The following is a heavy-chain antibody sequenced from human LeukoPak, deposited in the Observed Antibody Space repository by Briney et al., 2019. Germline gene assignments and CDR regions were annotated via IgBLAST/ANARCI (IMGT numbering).Heavy chain of an antibody. CDR2: ISSDGRNT. V-gene: IGHV3-74*01. J-gene: IGHJ6*03. CDR1: GFTFSTYW. CDR3: AREWALPGAYYMDV. Sequence: PGGSLRLSCAASGFTFSTYWMHWVRQAPGKGLVWVSRISSDGRNTINADSVKGRFTISRDSANNTLFLQMNSLRGDDTAVYYCAREWALPGAYYMDVWGKGTTVTVSS.